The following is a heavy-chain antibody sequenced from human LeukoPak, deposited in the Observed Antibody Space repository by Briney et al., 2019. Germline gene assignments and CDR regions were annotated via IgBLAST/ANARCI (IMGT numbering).Heavy chain of an antibody. D-gene: IGHD6-13*01. V-gene: IGHV4-39*01. Sequence: PSETLSLTCTVSGDSISSSSYYWGWIRQPPGKGLEWIGSIYYSGSTYYNPSLKSRVTISVDTSKNQFSLKLSSVTAADTAVYYCARAAAGTSTCFDYWGQGTLVTVSS. J-gene: IGHJ4*02. CDR3: ARAAAGTSTCFDY. CDR2: IYYSGST. CDR1: GDSISSSSYY.